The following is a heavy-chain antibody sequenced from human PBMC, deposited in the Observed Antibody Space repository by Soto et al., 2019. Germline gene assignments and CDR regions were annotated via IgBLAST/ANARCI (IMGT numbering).Heavy chain of an antibody. CDR1: GGSISCGVYY. V-gene: IGHV4-31*11. CDR2: SYYSGST. J-gene: IGHJ5*02. Sequence: TRSPACAVSGGSISCGVYYWIWIRQHPGKGLGWIGYSYYSGSTYYNPSLKSRVTIAVATSKNQFSLKLSSVTAADTAVYYCATENPDNNWFDHWGQGTLVTVSS. CDR3: ATENPDNNWFDH.